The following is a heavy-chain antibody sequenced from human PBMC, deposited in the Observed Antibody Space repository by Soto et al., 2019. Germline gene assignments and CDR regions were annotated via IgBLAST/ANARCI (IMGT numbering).Heavy chain of an antibody. D-gene: IGHD1-7*01. J-gene: IGHJ5*02. CDR1: GFTFSDHY. CDR2: IRNIANSYTT. Sequence: EVQLVESGGDLVQPGGSLRLSCAVSGFTFSDHYMDWVRQAPGKGLEWVGRIRNIANSYTTEYAAFVKGRFTISRDDSKNSLYLQMNCLKTEDTGMYDCAPRITGTPPARGGSWGQGTLVTFSS. V-gene: IGHV3-72*01. CDR3: APRITGTPPARGGS.